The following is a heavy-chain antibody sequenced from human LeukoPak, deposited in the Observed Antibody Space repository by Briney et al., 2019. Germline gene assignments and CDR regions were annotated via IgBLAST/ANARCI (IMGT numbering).Heavy chain of an antibody. D-gene: IGHD2/OR15-2a*01. J-gene: IGHJ4*02. V-gene: IGHV3-21*01. CDR1: GFTFSSST. CDR3: ARDPGENSI. Sequence: GSLRLSCAASGFTFSSSTMNWVRQAPGKGLEWVSSISGTSSYIYYADSMKGRFTISRDNAKNSLYLQMNSLRPEDTAVYYCARDPGENSIWGQGTLVSVSS. CDR2: ISGTSSYI.